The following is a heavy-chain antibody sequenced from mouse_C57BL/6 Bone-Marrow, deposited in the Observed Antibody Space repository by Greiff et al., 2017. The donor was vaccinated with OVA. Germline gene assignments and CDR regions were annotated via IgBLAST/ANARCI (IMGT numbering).Heavy chain of an antibody. CDR2: IHPNSGST. CDR3: ARVLGLWYVDV. V-gene: IGHV1-64*01. D-gene: IGHD4-1*01. Sequence: QVQLQQPGAELVKPGASVKLSCKASGYTFTSYWMHWVKQRPGQGLEWIGMIHPNSGSTNYNEKFKSKATLTVDKSSSTAYMQLSSLTSEDSAVYYCARVLGLWYVDVWGTGTTVTVSS. J-gene: IGHJ1*03. CDR1: GYTFTSYW.